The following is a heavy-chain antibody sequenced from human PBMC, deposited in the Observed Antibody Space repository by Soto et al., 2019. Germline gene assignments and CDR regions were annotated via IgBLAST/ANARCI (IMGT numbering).Heavy chain of an antibody. CDR3: ARTGYGDYDFGY. CDR2: IYHSGST. V-gene: IGHV4-31*03. CDR1: GGSISSAGFY. Sequence: QVQLQESGPGLVRPSQTLSLTCSVSGGSISSAGFYWSWIRQHPGKGLEWIGYIYHSGSTYYNPSLKSRVAISVDTSKNQFSLKVTSVTAADTAVYYCARTGYGDYDFGYWGQGALVTVSS. J-gene: IGHJ4*02. D-gene: IGHD4-17*01.